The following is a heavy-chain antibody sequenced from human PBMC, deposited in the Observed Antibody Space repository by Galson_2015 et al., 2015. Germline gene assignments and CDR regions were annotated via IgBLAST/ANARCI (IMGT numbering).Heavy chain of an antibody. CDR2: ISYDGSNK. CDR1: GFTFSSYG. Sequence: SLRLSCAASGFTFSSYGMHWVRQAPGKGLEWVAVISYDGSNKYYADSVKGRFTISRDNSKNTLYLQMNSLRAEDTAVYYCAKDRGGFGELLSRYYYYYGKDVWGQGTTVTVSS. CDR3: AKDRGGFGELLSRYYYYYGKDV. J-gene: IGHJ6*02. V-gene: IGHV3-30*18. D-gene: IGHD3-10*01.